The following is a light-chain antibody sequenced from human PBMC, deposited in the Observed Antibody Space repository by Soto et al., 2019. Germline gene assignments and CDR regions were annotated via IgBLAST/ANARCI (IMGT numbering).Light chain of an antibody. J-gene: IGKJ2*01. V-gene: IGKV2-30*01. CDR3: MQGPHLPPT. CDR2: MVS. Sequence: DVVMTQSPLSLPVTLGQPASISCRSSQSLVYSDGNTYLTWFQQRPGQSPRRLIYMVSNRDSWVPDRFSGSGSGTDFTLKISRVEAEDVGLYSWMQGPHLPPTFGQGTKLQIK. CDR1: QSLVYSDGNTY.